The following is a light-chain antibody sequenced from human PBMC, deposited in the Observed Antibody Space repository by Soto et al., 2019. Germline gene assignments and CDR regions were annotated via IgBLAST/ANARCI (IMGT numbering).Light chain of an antibody. V-gene: IGLV1-36*01. Sequence: QSVLTQPPSLSAAPRQRVTISCSGRSSNIETNAVNWYRQLPGQAPILLIYNDDVLPSGVSDRFSGSKSGTSASLAISGLQSEDEADYYCAAWDDSLHAWVFGGGTKLTVL. CDR3: AAWDDSLHAWV. CDR1: SSNIETNA. J-gene: IGLJ3*02. CDR2: NDD.